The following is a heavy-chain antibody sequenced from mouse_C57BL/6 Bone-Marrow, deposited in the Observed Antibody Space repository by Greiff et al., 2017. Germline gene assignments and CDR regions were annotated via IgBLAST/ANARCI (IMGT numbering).Heavy chain of an antibody. J-gene: IGHJ3*01. CDR2: INPGSGGT. D-gene: IGHD1-1*01. CDR3: ARGGYYGSTFAY. Sequence: QVQLQQSGAELVRPGTSVKVSCKASGYAFTNYLIEWVQQRPGQGLEWIGVINPGSGGTNYNEKFKGKATLTADNSSSTAYMQLSSLTSEDSAVYFCARGGYYGSTFAYWGQGTLVTVSA. CDR1: GYAFTNYL. V-gene: IGHV1-54*01.